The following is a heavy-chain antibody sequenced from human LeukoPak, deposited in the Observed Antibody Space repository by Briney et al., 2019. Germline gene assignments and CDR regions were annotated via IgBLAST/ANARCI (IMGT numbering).Heavy chain of an antibody. Sequence: GESLKISCKASGYSFTSYWIGWVRQMPEKGLERMGIIYPGDSDTRYSPSFQGQVTISADKSISTAYLQWSSLKAWDTAMYYCARECSSGYYNEDAFDIWGQGTMVTVSS. CDR1: GYSFTSYW. CDR3: ARECSSGYYNEDAFDI. D-gene: IGHD3-22*01. CDR2: IYPGDSDT. V-gene: IGHV5-51*01. J-gene: IGHJ3*02.